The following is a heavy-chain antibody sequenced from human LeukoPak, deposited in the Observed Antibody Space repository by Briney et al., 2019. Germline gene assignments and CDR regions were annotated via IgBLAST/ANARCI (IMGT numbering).Heavy chain of an antibody. J-gene: IGHJ6*03. CDR2: INHSGST. CDR1: GGSFSGYY. CDR3: ARVSPFRQQWLVSPNYYYYMDV. D-gene: IGHD6-19*01. V-gene: IGHV4-34*01. Sequence: SETLSLTCAVYGGSFSGYYWSWIRQPPGKGLEWIGEINHSGSTNYNPSLKSRVTISVDTSKNQFSLKLSSVTAADTAVYYCARVSPFRQQWLVSPNYYYYMDVWGKATTVTVSS.